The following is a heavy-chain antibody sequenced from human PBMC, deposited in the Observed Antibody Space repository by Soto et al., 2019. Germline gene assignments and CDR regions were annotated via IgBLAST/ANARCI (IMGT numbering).Heavy chain of an antibody. CDR2: IHVDGRT. J-gene: IGHJ6*02. V-gene: IGHV3-53*01. CDR1: DFDVSGNY. CDR3: ARDPTLIGWGVVSYYFGMDI. D-gene: IGHD3-10*01. Sequence: QLEQSGGALVQPAGSLRLPCAASDFDVSGNYISWVRQAPGKGLEWVSMIHVDGRTYYGDSVRGRFIVSRDASENTVYLQMNSLRAEDTAVYFGARDPTLIGWGVVSYYFGMDIWGQGTMVTVSS.